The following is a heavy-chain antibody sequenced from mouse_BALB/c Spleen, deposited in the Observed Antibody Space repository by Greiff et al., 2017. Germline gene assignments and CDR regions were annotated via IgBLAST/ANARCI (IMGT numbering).Heavy chain of an antibody. V-gene: IGHV1-7*01. CDR2: INPSTGYT. D-gene: IGHD2-2*01. Sequence: QVQLQQSGAELAKPGASVKMSCKASGYTFTSYWMHWVKQRPGQGLEWIGYINPSTGYTEYNQKFKDKATLTADISSSTAYMQLSSLTSEDSAVYYCARSVYGYDGWFAYWGQGTLVTVSA. CDR1: GYTFTSYW. CDR3: ARSVYGYDGWFAY. J-gene: IGHJ3*01.